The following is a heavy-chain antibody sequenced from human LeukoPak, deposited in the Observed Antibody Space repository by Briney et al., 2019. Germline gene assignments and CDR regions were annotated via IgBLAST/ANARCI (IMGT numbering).Heavy chain of an antibody. Sequence: HPGGSLRLSCAASGFTVSSNYMSWVRQAPGKGLEWVSIIYSGGTTYYADSVKGRLIVSRDSSENTLYLQMNSLRVEDTAVYFCARDYRYVDVWGKGTTVTVSS. CDR3: ARDYRYVDV. D-gene: IGHD3-10*01. V-gene: IGHV3-66*02. CDR1: GFTVSSNY. J-gene: IGHJ6*03. CDR2: IYSGGTT.